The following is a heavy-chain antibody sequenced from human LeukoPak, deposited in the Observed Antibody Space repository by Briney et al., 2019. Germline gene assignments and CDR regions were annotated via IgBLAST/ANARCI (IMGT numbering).Heavy chain of an antibody. Sequence: PGGSLRLSCAASGFTFSSYSMNWVRQAPGKGLEWVSSISSSSSYIYYADSVKGRFTISRDNAKNSLYLQMNSLRAEDTAVYYCARDDEGSGFMDVWGKGTTVTVSS. CDR1: GFTFSSYS. J-gene: IGHJ6*03. CDR2: ISSSSSYI. CDR3: ARDDEGSGFMDV. D-gene: IGHD3-22*01. V-gene: IGHV3-21*01.